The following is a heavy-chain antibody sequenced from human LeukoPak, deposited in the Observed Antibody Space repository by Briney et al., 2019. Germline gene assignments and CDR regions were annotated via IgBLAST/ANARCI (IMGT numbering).Heavy chain of an antibody. D-gene: IGHD6-19*01. CDR1: GYTFTSYY. V-gene: IGHV1-46*01. CDR2: INPSGGST. CDR3: ASTVAGFYYYYYMDV. Sequence: ASVKVSCKASGYTFTSYYMHWVRQAPGQGLKWMGIINPSGGSTSYAQKFQGRVTMTRDMSTSTVYMELSSLRSEDTAVYYCASTVAGFYYYYYMDVWGKGTTATVSS. J-gene: IGHJ6*03.